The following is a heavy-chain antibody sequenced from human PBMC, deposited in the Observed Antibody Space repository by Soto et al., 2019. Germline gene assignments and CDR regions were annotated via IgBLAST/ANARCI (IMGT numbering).Heavy chain of an antibody. CDR2: IYWDDDK. Sequence: QITLKESGPTLVKPTQTLTLTCTFSGFSLSTSGVGVGWIRQPPGKALEWLALIYWDDDKRYSPSLKSRLTITKDTSKNQVVLTMTNMDPVDTATYYGAHAVAPAPSYYFDYWGQGTLVTVSS. CDR1: GFSLSTSGVG. D-gene: IGHD6-19*01. CDR3: AHAVAPAPSYYFDY. J-gene: IGHJ4*02. V-gene: IGHV2-5*02.